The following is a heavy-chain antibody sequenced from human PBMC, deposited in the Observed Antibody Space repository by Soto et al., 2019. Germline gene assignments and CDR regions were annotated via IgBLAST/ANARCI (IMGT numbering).Heavy chain of an antibody. V-gene: IGHV4-4*02. J-gene: IGHJ4*02. Sequence: PSETLSLTCAVSGGSINSRYWWSWVRQSPGKGLEWIGEIYHSGSTNYNPSLKSRVTISVDRSKNQFSLKLTSVTAADTAVYYCARHFSVDYFDYWGQGALVTVS. CDR1: GGSINSRYW. CDR2: IYHSGST. CDR3: ARHFSVDYFDY.